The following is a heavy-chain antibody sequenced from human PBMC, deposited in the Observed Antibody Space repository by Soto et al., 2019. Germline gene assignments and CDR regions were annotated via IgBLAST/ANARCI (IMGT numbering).Heavy chain of an antibody. CDR2: IFPDDSNT. D-gene: IGHD3-22*01. V-gene: IGHV5-51*01. CDR1: GYSFNSYW. J-gene: IGHJ4*02. Sequence: PGKSLKISCKASGYSFNSYWIGWVRQMPGKGLEWMGVIFPDDSNTSYSPSFQGQVTISADKSITTAYLQWNSLKATDTALYYCARRLYDTSGYRYFDYWGQGTLVTVSS. CDR3: ARRLYDTSGYRYFDY.